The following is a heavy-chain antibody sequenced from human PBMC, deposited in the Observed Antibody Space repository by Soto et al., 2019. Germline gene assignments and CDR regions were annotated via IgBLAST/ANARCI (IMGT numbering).Heavy chain of an antibody. CDR3: ASCSGGSCYSPFDY. D-gene: IGHD2-15*01. Sequence: SVKVSCKASGGTFSSYAISWVRQAPGQGLEWMGGIIPIFGTANYAQKFQGRVTITADKSTSTAYMELSSLRSEDTAVYYCASCSGGSCYSPFDYWGQGTLVTVYS. J-gene: IGHJ4*02. V-gene: IGHV1-69*06. CDR2: IIPIFGTA. CDR1: GGTFSSYA.